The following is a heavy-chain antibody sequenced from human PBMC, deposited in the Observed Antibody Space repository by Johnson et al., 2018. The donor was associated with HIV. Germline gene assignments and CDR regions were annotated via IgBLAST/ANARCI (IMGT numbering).Heavy chain of an antibody. Sequence: MLLVESGGGLVQPGRSLRLSCAASGFTVSRNYMRWVRQAPGKGLERVSVIHSGGITYYADSVKGSFTISRDNSKNTVYLQMNSLRAEDTAVYHCAKGYILTGYSGAFDMWGQGTMVTVSS. V-gene: IGHV3-66*01. CDR1: GFTVSRNY. J-gene: IGHJ3*02. CDR3: AKGYILTGYSGAFDM. D-gene: IGHD3-9*01. CDR2: IHSGGIT.